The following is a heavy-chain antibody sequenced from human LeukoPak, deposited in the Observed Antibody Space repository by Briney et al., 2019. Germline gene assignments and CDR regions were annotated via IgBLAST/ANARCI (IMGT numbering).Heavy chain of an antibody. D-gene: IGHD3-22*01. CDR2: ISSSWST. CDR3: ARGPYSYDSSGAFDI. Sequence: PSETLSLTCTISGGSISSSNYYWGWIRQPAGKGLEWIGRISSSWSTNYNPSLKSRVTISVDTSKNPSSLKLSSVPAADTAVYFCARGPYSYDSSGAFDIWGQGTMVTVSS. J-gene: IGHJ3*02. CDR1: GGSISSSNYY. V-gene: IGHV4-61*02.